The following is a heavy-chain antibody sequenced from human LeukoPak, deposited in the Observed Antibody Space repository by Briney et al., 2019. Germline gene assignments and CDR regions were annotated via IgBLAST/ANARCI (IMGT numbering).Heavy chain of an antibody. Sequence: GGSLRLSCAASGFAFNNYAMTWVRQAPGKGLEWVSVINGGSGNSYYADSVKGRFTVSRDNSKNTLYLQMNSLRDEDTAVYYCAKGQGYNYGDSIDYWGQGTLVTVSS. D-gene: IGHD5-18*01. V-gene: IGHV3-23*01. CDR1: GFAFNNYA. CDR2: INGGSGNS. J-gene: IGHJ4*02. CDR3: AKGQGYNYGDSIDY.